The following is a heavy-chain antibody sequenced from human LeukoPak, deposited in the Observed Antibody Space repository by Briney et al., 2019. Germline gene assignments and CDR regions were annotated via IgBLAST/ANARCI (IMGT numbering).Heavy chain of an antibody. CDR1: GYSFTTYW. J-gene: IGHJ4*02. D-gene: IGHD1-26*01. V-gene: IGHV5-51*01. Sequence: GESLKISCKGSGYSFTTYWIAWVRQMPGKGLEWMGIIYPGDSDTRYNPSFQGQVTISADKSISTAYLQRSSLKASDTAMYYCARPFRGGSYGNFDYWGQGTLVTVSS. CDR2: IYPGDSDT. CDR3: ARPFRGGSYGNFDY.